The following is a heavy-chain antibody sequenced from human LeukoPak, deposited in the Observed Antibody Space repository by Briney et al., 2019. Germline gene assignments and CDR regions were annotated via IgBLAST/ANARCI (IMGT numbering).Heavy chain of an antibody. CDR1: GFTVSSNY. CDR2: IYIGGST. V-gene: IGHV3-53*01. J-gene: IGHJ6*02. CDR3: ARDLRGDGFLEWLPNYYYGMDV. D-gene: IGHD3-3*01. Sequence: GGSLRLSCAASGFTVSSNYMSWVRQAPGKGLEWVSVIYIGGSTYYADSVKGRFTISRDNSKNTLYLQMNSLRAEDTAVYYCARDLRGDGFLEWLPNYYYGMDVWGQGTTVTVSS.